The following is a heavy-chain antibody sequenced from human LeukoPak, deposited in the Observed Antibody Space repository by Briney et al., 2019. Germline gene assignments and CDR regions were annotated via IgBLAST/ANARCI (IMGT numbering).Heavy chain of an antibody. Sequence: SETLSLTCTVSGDSISGSSYYWGWIRQPPGKGLEWIGNIYYGGSTYYSPSLKSRVSISVDTSKNQVSLKLSSVTAADTAVYYCARPSRSISTAGAFDIWGQGTMVTVSS. CDR2: IYYGGST. CDR3: ARPSRSISTAGAFDI. J-gene: IGHJ3*02. V-gene: IGHV4-39*07. D-gene: IGHD3-10*01. CDR1: GDSISGSSYY.